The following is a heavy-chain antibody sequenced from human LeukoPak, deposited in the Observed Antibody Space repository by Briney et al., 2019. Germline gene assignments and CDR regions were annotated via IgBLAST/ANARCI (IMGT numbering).Heavy chain of an antibody. D-gene: IGHD2-21*02. J-gene: IGHJ2*01. CDR2: ISSSSSYI. CDR1: GFTFSSYS. CDR3: ARTVIVVVTASPSYWYFDL. V-gene: IGHV3-21*01. Sequence: GGSLRLSCAASGFTFSSYSMNWVRQAPGKGLEWVSSISSSSSYIYYADSVKGRFTISRDNAKNSLYLQTNSLRAEDTAVYYCARTVIVVVTASPSYWYFDLWGRGTLVTVSS.